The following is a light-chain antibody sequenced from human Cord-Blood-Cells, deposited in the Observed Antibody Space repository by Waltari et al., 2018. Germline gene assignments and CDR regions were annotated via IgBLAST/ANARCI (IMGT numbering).Light chain of an antibody. Sequence: EIVLTQSPGTLSLSPGERASQSVSSSYLAWYQQKPGQAPRLLIYGASNRATGIPDRFSGSGSGTDFTLTISRLEPEDFAVYYCQQYGSSSWTFGQGTKVEIK. CDR3: QQYGSSSWT. J-gene: IGKJ1*01. CDR2: GAS. CDR1: QSVSSSY. V-gene: IGKV3-20*01.